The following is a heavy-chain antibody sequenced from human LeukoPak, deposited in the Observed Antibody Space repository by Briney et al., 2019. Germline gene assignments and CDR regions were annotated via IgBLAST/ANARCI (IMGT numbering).Heavy chain of an antibody. Sequence: PGGSLRLSCAASGFSFSSYEMNWVRQAPGKGLEWVSYISSSGSIIYYADSVKGRFTSSRDNAKNSLYLQMNSLRAEDTALYYCARVNGGYSYGYTFDYWGQGTLVTVSS. CDR3: ARVNGGYSYGYTFDY. V-gene: IGHV3-48*03. CDR2: ISSSGSII. CDR1: GFSFSSYE. D-gene: IGHD5-18*01. J-gene: IGHJ4*02.